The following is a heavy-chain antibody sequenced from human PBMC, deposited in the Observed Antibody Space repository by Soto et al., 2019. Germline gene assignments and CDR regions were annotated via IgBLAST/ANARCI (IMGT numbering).Heavy chain of an antibody. CDR2: INPSGGST. CDR3: ARESQSWDYDILTGYPPPYYYGMDV. CDR1: GYTFTSYY. J-gene: IGHJ6*02. V-gene: IGHV1-46*01. D-gene: IGHD3-9*01. Sequence: ASVKVSCKASGYTFTSYYMHWVRQAPGQGLEWMGIINPSGGSTSYAQKFQGRVTMTRDTSTSTVYMELSSLRSEDTAVYYCARESQSWDYDILTGYPPPYYYGMDVWGQGTTVTVSS.